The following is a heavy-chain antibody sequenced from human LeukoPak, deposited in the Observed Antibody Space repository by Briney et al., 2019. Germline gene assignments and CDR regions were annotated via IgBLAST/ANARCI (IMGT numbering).Heavy chain of an antibody. J-gene: IGHJ4*02. CDR1: GYTFTGYY. CDR2: INPDSGDS. D-gene: IGHD5-12*01. Sequence: GASVEVACKASGYTFTGYYMHWVRQAPEQGLEWIAWINPDSGDSYSAPKFQGRVTMTKDTSISTASMEVSWLSSDDTAVYYCATGVATALTYWGQGTLVSVSS. V-gene: IGHV1-2*02. CDR3: ATGVATALTY.